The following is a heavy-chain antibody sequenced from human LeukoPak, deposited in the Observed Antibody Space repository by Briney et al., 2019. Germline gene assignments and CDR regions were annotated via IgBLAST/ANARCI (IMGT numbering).Heavy chain of an antibody. D-gene: IGHD5-12*01. CDR3: ARVHSGYDFGNRKYYYFDY. Sequence: SETLSLTCTVSGGSISNYYWSWIRQPPGKGLEWIGYIYYRGSTNYNPSLKSRVTISVDTSKNQFSLKLSSVTAADTAVYYCARVHSGYDFGNRKYYYFDYWGQGTLVTISS. J-gene: IGHJ4*02. CDR2: IYYRGST. CDR1: GGSISNYY. V-gene: IGHV4-59*08.